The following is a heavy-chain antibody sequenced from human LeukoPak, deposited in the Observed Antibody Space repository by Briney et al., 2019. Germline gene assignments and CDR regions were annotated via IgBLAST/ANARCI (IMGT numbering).Heavy chain of an antibody. V-gene: IGHV3-20*04. CDR3: ATSRIFAYYFDY. Sequence: PGGSLRLSCAASGFTFEDYGMSWVRQAPGKRLEWVSAINWNGGSTGYADSVKGRSPLSRDNAKNSLYLQMNSLRAEDTALYYCATSRIFAYYFDYWGQGTLVTVSS. CDR2: INWNGGST. D-gene: IGHD2-15*01. CDR1: GFTFEDYG. J-gene: IGHJ4*02.